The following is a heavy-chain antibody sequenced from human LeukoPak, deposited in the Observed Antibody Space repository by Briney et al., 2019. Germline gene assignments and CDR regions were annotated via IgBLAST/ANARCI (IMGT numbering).Heavy chain of an antibody. V-gene: IGHV4-61*05. D-gene: IGHD3-22*01. Sequence: SETLSLTCTVSGGSISSSSYYWGWIRQPPGKGLEWIGYIYYSGSTNYNPSLKSRVTISVDTSKNQFSLKLSSVTAADTAVYYCARVYARNYYDSSGFDYWGQGTLVTVSS. CDR2: IYYSGST. J-gene: IGHJ4*02. CDR3: ARVYARNYYDSSGFDY. CDR1: GGSISSSSYY.